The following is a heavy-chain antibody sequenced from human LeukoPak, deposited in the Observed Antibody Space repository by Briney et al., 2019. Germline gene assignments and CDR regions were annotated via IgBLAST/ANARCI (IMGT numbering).Heavy chain of an antibody. Sequence: PSETLSLTCTVSGYSISSGYYWGWIRQPPGKGLEWIGRSYHSGSTYYNPSLKSRVTISVDTSKNQFSLKLSSVTAADTAVYYCASERCSSSSCPFDYWGQGTLVTVSS. V-gene: IGHV4-38-2*02. D-gene: IGHD6-6*01. CDR2: SYHSGST. CDR1: GYSISSGYY. J-gene: IGHJ4*02. CDR3: ASERCSSSSCPFDY.